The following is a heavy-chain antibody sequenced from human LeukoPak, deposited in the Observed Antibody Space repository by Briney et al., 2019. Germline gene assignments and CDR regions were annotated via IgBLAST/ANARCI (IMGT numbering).Heavy chain of an antibody. D-gene: IGHD2-2*01. J-gene: IGHJ4*02. V-gene: IGHV3-66*01. Sequence: GGSLRLSCAASGFTVSSNYMSWVRRAPGKGLEWVSVIYSGGSTYYADSVKGRFTISRDNSKNTLYLQMNSLRAEDTAVYYCARDPNGYCSSTSCYGDDYWGQGTLVTASS. CDR2: IYSGGST. CDR3: ARDPNGYCSSTSCYGDDY. CDR1: GFTVSSNY.